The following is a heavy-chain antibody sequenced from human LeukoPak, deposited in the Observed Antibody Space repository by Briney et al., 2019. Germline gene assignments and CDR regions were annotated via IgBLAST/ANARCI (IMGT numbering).Heavy chain of an antibody. D-gene: IGHD3-3*01. V-gene: IGHV1/OR15-1*04. Sequence: ASVKVSCKASGYIFTDYYMHWVRQAPGQELGWMGRINPNSGGTNYAQKFQGRVTMTRDTSISTAYMELSSLRSEDTAVYYCASYDSWSGYSINYYYYMDVWGKGTTVTVSS. CDR2: INPNSGGT. CDR1: GYIFTDYY. J-gene: IGHJ6*03. CDR3: ASYDSWSGYSINYYYYMDV.